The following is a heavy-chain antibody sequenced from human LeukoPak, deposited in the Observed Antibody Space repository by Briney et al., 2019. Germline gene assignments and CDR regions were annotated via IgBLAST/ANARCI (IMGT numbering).Heavy chain of an antibody. V-gene: IGHV3-7*01. Sequence: GGSLRLSCEGSGFTFSNYWMGWVRQAPGKGLQWVANIKTDGSEKYYVDSVKGRFTFSRDNAKNSLYLQMNSLRAEDTAVYYCATYSSLNRREFQYWGQGTLLTVSS. D-gene: IGHD3-22*01. CDR3: ATYSSLNRREFQY. CDR2: IKTDGSEK. J-gene: IGHJ1*01. CDR1: GFTFSNYW.